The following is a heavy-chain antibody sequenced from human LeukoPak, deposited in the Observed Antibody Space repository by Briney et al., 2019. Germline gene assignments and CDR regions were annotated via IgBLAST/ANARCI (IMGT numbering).Heavy chain of an antibody. V-gene: IGHV1-2*02. CDR3: ARGRRQWLVPPSDYYFYMDV. Sequence: GASVKVSCKSSGYTFTDYYIHWVRQAPGQRLEWMGWINPKGGTNYAQKFQGRVAMTRDTSSSTAYMEVSKLRSDDTGMYYCARGRRQWLVPPSDYYFYMDVWGKGTTVTVSS. D-gene: IGHD6-19*01. CDR2: INPKGGT. J-gene: IGHJ6*03. CDR1: GYTFTDYY.